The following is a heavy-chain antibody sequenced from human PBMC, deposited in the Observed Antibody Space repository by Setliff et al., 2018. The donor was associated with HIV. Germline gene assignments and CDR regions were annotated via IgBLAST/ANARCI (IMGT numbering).Heavy chain of an antibody. CDR1: GGSISSHY. D-gene: IGHD1-26*01. CDR2: IYHSGST. Sequence: SETLSLTCTVSGGSISSHYWSWIRQPPGKGLEWIGNIYHSGSTYYNPSLKSRVTIFIDTSKNQFSLKLTSVTAADTAVYYCAREGSYYGGQWGQGTLVTVSS. J-gene: IGHJ4*02. CDR3: AREGSYYGGQ. V-gene: IGHV4-59*04.